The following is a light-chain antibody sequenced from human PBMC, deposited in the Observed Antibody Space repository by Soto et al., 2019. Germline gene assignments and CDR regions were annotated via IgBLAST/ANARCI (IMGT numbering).Light chain of an antibody. CDR2: AAS. J-gene: IGKJ2*02. CDR1: QNVGNN. Sequence: VLTQSPATLSLSPGESATLSCRASQNVGNNLAWYQQKPGQAPRLLIYAASDRATGVPARFSGRMSGTDFTLTISSLEPEDFATYFCQQRSRWPRGTFGRGTKLE. CDR3: QQRSRWPRGT. V-gene: IGKV3-11*01.